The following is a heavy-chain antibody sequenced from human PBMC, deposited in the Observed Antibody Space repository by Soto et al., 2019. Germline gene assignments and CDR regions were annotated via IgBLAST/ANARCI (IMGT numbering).Heavy chain of an antibody. D-gene: IGHD3-22*01. CDR2: ISYDGSNK. Sequence: GGSLRLSCAASGFTFSSYGMHWVRQAPGKGLEWVAVISYDGSNKYYADSVKGRFTISRDNSKNTLYLQMNSLRAEDTAVYYSAKDLMGVPDDYDSSGYYETLFDYWGQGTLVTVSS. CDR1: GFTFSSYG. V-gene: IGHV3-30*18. J-gene: IGHJ4*02. CDR3: AKDLMGVPDDYDSSGYYETLFDY.